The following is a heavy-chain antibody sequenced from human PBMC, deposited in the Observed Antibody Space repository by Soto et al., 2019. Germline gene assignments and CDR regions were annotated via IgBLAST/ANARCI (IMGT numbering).Heavy chain of an antibody. J-gene: IGHJ4*02. D-gene: IGHD1-7*01. Sequence: GGSLRLSCAASGFTFSDHYMDWVRQAPGKGLEWVGRIRNKANSYTTEYAASVKGRFTISRDDSKSSLYLQMNSLKTEDTAVYYCARDTVGTIDYWGLGTLVTVSS. CDR2: IRNKANSYTT. CDR3: ARDTVGTIDY. CDR1: GFTFSDHY. V-gene: IGHV3-72*01.